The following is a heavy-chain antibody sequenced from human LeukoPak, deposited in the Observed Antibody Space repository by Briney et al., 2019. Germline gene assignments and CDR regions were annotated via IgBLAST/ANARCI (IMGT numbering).Heavy chain of an antibody. CDR2: IYTSGST. V-gene: IGHV4-4*09. J-gene: IGHJ3*02. CDR1: GSISDYY. D-gene: IGHD2-2*01. Sequence: SETLSLTCTVSGSISDYYWSWIRQPPGKGLEWIGCIYTSGSTNYNPSLESRVTISVDTSKNQFSLDLSSVTAADTAVYYCARQKCTSASCLTKNAFDIWGQGTMVTVSS. CDR3: ARQKCTSASCLTKNAFDI.